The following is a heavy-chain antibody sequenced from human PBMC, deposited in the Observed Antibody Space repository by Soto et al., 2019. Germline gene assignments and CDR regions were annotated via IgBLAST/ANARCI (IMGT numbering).Heavy chain of an antibody. CDR2: INPNGGGT. V-gene: IGHV1-2*04. J-gene: IGHJ4*01. D-gene: IGHD6-6*01. Sequence: ASVTVSCKASGYIFPDYYVHWVRQAPGEGLEWMGRINPNGGGTNYAQKFEGWVTMTTDTSISTAYMELSRLNFDDTAVYYCARGEQLVHFDSWGQGTLVPVSS. CDR3: ARGEQLVHFDS. CDR1: GYIFPDYY.